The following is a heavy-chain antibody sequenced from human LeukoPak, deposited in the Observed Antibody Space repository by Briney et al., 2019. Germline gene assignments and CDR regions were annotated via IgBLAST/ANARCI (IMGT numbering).Heavy chain of an antibody. Sequence: GVSVKVSCKASGYTFARYYIHWVRQAPGQGLELMGIINPSGGSTRYAQKFQGRVTMTRDTSTSTVYMELSSLRSDDTAVYYCARGGYYDSSGSFDPWGQGTLVTVSS. D-gene: IGHD3-22*01. V-gene: IGHV1-46*01. CDR1: GYTFARYY. J-gene: IGHJ5*02. CDR3: ARGGYYDSSGSFDP. CDR2: INPSGGST.